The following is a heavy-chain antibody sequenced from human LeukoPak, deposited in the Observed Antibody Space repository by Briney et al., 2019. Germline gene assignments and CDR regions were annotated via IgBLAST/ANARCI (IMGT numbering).Heavy chain of an antibody. J-gene: IGHJ3*02. Sequence: GGSLRLSCAASGFTFSSYSMNWVRQAPGKGLEWVSSISSSSSYIYYADSAKGRFTISRDNAKNSLYLQMNSLRAEDTAVYYCARDRVPAAITDAFDIWGQGTMVTVSS. V-gene: IGHV3-21*01. CDR1: GFTFSSYS. D-gene: IGHD2-2*02. CDR2: ISSSSSYI. CDR3: ARDRVPAAITDAFDI.